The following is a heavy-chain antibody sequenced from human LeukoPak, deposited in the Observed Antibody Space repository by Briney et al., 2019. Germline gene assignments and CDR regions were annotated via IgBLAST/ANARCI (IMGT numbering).Heavy chain of an antibody. Sequence: GGSLRLSCAVSGITLSNYGMTWVRQAPGKGLEWVAGIGGSGGGTNYADSVKGRFTISRDNPKNTLYLQMNSLRAEDTAVYFCAKGVDIVVVVAAQDSWGQGTLVTVSS. D-gene: IGHD2-15*01. J-gene: IGHJ4*02. CDR1: GITLSNYG. CDR2: IGGSGGGT. CDR3: AKGVDIVVVVAAQDS. V-gene: IGHV3-23*01.